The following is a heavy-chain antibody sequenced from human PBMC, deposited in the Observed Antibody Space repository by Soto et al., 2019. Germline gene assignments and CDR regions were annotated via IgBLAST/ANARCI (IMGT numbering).Heavy chain of an antibody. J-gene: IGHJ4*02. Sequence: SGSLALTCTGSGGSISSSSYYWGCIRKPPGKGLEWIGSIYYSGTTYYNPSLKSRVTTSVDTSKNQFSLKLSSVTAADTAVYYCARRTSGWEAAFDYWGQGTLVTVSS. CDR2: IYYSGTT. CDR3: ARRTSGWEAAFDY. D-gene: IGHD6-19*01. CDR1: GGSISSSSYY. V-gene: IGHV4-39*01.